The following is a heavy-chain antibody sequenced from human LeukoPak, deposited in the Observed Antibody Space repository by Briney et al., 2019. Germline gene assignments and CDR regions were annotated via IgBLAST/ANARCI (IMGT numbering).Heavy chain of an antibody. D-gene: IGHD2/OR15-2a*01. J-gene: IGHJ3*02. Sequence: PSETLSLTCTVSGGSISSTNYYWGWIRQSPGKGPEWIGVIYYSGTTYYNPSLKSRITISVDTSKSQFSLKLTSATAADTAIYYCTNEIGQGAFDIWGQGTLVTVSS. CDR2: IYYSGTT. CDR3: TNEIGQGAFDI. CDR1: GGSISSTNYY. V-gene: IGHV4-39*01.